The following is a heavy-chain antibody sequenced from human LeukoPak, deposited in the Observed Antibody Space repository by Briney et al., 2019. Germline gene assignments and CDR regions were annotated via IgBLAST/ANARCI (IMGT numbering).Heavy chain of an antibody. CDR2: ISTNGEST. CDR3: AREGKGFYHYYYMDV. D-gene: IGHD3-16*02. J-gene: IGHJ6*03. V-gene: IGHV3-64*01. CDR1: GFTFSTYT. Sequence: GGSLRLSCAASGFTFSTYTMYWVRQAPGKGLEYVSAISTNGESTYYANSVKGRFTISRDNSKNSLYLQMGSLRADDMAVYYCAREGKGFYHYYYMDVWGKGTTVTVSS.